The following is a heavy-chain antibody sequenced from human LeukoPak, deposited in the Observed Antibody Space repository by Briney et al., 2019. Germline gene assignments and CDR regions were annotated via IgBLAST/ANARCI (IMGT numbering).Heavy chain of an antibody. CDR3: AKDRLYDSNGYYFPLGS. V-gene: IGHV3-23*01. CDR2: ISGSGGST. J-gene: IGHJ4*02. Sequence: GGSLRLSCAASGFTFSSYAMSWVRQAPGKGLEWDSAISGSGGSTYYADSVKGRFTISRDNSKNTLYLQMNSLRAEDTAVYYCAKDRLYDSNGYYFPLGSWGQGTLVSVSS. CDR1: GFTFSSYA. D-gene: IGHD3-22*01.